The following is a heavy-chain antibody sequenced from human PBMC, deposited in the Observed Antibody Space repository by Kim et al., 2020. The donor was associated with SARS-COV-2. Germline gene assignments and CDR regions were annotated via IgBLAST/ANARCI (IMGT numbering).Heavy chain of an antibody. V-gene: IGHV3-23*03. CDR3: AKHSRGPLFLSDY. J-gene: IGHJ4*02. Sequence: YADSVKGRFTISRDNSKNTLYLQMNSLRAEDTAVYYCAKHSRGPLFLSDYWGLGTLVTVSS. D-gene: IGHD3-10*01.